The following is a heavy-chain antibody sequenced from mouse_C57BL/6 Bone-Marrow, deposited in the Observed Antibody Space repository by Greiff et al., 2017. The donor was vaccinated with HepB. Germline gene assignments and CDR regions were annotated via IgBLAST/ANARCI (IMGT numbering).Heavy chain of an antibody. CDR3: ARYDGYYFDY. CDR1: GFTFSDYY. V-gene: IGHV5-16*01. D-gene: IGHD2-3*01. CDR2: INYDGSST. Sequence: EVKVVESEGGLVQPGSSMKLSCTASGFTFSDYYMAWVRQVPEKGLEWVANINYDGSSTYYLDSLKSRFIISRDNAKNILYLQMSSLKSEDTATYYCARYDGYYFDYWGQGTTLTVSS. J-gene: IGHJ2*01.